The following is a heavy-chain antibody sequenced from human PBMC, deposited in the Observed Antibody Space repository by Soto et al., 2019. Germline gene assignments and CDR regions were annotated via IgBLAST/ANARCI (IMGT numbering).Heavy chain of an antibody. D-gene: IGHD3-9*01. CDR2: IAYSGDT. V-gene: IGHV4-31*11. J-gene: IGHJ5*02. CDR1: GASITGADSY. Sequence: SETLSPTCAVSGASITGADSYSVWVRTPPGKGLEWIGYIAYSGDTYYNPSLRTRVTISADRSENKFSLTLKSVTAADTSVYFCARDFERSAIDPWGQGTSVTVSS. CDR3: ARDFERSAIDP.